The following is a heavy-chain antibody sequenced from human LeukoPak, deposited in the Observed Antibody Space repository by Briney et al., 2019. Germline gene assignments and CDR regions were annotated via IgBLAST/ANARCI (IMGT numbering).Heavy chain of an antibody. CDR3: TRIVFWSGFFTSGPPGKGYFDI. Sequence: SETLSLTCSAYGGPFNSHAWSWVRQPPGRGLEWIWEINHGGGTSFNPSLKRRAAMSVDTCKNLFSLMLASVAAAATVFYCCTRIVFWSGFFTSGPPGKGYFDIWSRGTQVTVSS. J-gene: IGHJ2*01. V-gene: IGHV4-34*01. CDR1: GGPFNSHA. CDR2: INHGGGT. D-gene: IGHD3-3*01.